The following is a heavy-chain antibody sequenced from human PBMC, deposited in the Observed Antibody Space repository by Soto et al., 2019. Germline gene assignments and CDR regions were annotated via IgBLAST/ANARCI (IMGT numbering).Heavy chain of an antibody. CDR1: GFTFSSYA. CDR2: ISGSGGST. Sequence: PGGSLRLSCAASGFTFSSYAMSWVRQAPGKGLEWVSAISGSGGSTYYADSVKGRFTISRDNSKNTLYLQVNSLRAEDTAVYYCAKMGPYCSSTSCHSAWGMDVWGQGTTVTVSS. J-gene: IGHJ6*02. D-gene: IGHD2-2*01. CDR3: AKMGPYCSSTSCHSAWGMDV. V-gene: IGHV3-23*01.